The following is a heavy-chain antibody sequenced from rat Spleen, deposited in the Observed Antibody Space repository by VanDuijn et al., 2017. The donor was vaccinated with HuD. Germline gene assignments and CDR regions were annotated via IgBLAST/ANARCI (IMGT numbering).Heavy chain of an antibody. CDR1: GLSFSNYD. Sequence: EVQLVESGGGLVQPGRSLKLSCAASGLSFSNYDMAWVRQAPTKGLEWVASISPSGGSTYYRDSVKGRFTISRDPAQNTLYLQMNSLRSEDTAIYYCARPTTGIPFNYWGQGVMVTVSS. CDR2: ISPSGGST. V-gene: IGHV5S13*01. D-gene: IGHD1-9*01. J-gene: IGHJ2*01. CDR3: ARPTTGIPFNY.